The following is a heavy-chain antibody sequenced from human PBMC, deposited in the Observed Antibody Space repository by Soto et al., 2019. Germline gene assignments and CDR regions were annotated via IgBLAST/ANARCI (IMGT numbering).Heavy chain of an antibody. Sequence: ASVKVSCKASGYTFTSYAMHWVRQAPGQRLEWMGWINAGNGNTKYSQKFQGRVTMTRDTSTSTAYMELRSLRSDDTAVYYCARVPYDYIWGSYRSETFDPWGQGTLVTVSS. CDR3: ARVPYDYIWGSYRSETFDP. J-gene: IGHJ5*02. CDR1: GYTFTSYA. D-gene: IGHD3-16*02. V-gene: IGHV1-3*01. CDR2: INAGNGNT.